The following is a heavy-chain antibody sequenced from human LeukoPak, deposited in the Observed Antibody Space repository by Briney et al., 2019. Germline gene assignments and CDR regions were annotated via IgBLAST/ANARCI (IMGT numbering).Heavy chain of an antibody. CDR3: ARGPDAYYYGSGTGGMDV. D-gene: IGHD3-10*01. Sequence: GGSLRLSCAASGFTFSSYGMHWVRQAPGKGLEWVAVIWYDGSNKYYADSVKGRFTISRDNSKNTLYLQMNSLRAEDTAVYYCARGPDAYYYGSGTGGMDVWGKGTTVTVSS. V-gene: IGHV3-33*01. CDR2: IWYDGSNK. CDR1: GFTFSSYG. J-gene: IGHJ6*04.